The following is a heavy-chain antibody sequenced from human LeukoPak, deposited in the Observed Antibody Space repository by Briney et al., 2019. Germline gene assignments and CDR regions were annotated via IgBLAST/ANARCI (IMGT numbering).Heavy chain of an antibody. Sequence: MTSETLSLTCTVSGGSISSYYWSWIRQPPGKGLEWIGYIYYSGSTNYNPSLKSRVTISVDTSKNQFSLKLSSVTAADTAVYYCARQGNWGSYWYFDLWGRGTLVTVPS. CDR1: GGSISSYY. V-gene: IGHV4-59*08. CDR3: ARQGNWGSYWYFDL. CDR2: IYYSGST. D-gene: IGHD7-27*01. J-gene: IGHJ2*01.